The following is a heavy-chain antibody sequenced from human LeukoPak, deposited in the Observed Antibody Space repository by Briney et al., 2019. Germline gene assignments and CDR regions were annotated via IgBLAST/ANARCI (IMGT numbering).Heavy chain of an antibody. CDR2: IKEDGSEK. CDR1: GFTFRNYW. V-gene: IGHV3-7*03. D-gene: IGHD3-3*01. J-gene: IGHJ4*02. Sequence: GGSLRLSCAAPGFTFRNYWMRWVRQAPGKGLEWVANIKEDGSEKYYVDSVKGRFTISRDNAKNSLYLQMNSLRAEDTAFYYCVRHDFWSGFKGGDYWGQGTLVTVSS. CDR3: VRHDFWSGFKGGDY.